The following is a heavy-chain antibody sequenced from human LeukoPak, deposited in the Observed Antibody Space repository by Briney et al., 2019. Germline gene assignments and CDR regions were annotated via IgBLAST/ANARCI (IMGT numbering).Heavy chain of an antibody. D-gene: IGHD3-22*01. Sequence: SVKVSCKASGGTFSSYAISWVRQAPGQGLEWMGGITAIFRTANYAQKFQGRVTITADEFMSTVYMELSSLRSEDTAVYYCARHSGYHSTMYLDYWGQGTLVTVSS. J-gene: IGHJ4*02. CDR2: ITAIFRTA. CDR3: ARHSGYHSTMYLDY. V-gene: IGHV1-69*13. CDR1: GGTFSSYA.